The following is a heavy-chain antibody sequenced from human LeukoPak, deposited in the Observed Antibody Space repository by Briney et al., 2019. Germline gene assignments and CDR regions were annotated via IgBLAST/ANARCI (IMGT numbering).Heavy chain of an antibody. CDR3: AYLLDYYDSSGTDY. V-gene: IGHV4-30-4*01. J-gene: IGHJ4*02. CDR1: GGSISSGDYY. Sequence: SETLSLTCTVSGGSISSGDYYWSWIRQPPGKGLESIGYIYYSGSTYYNPSLKSRVTISVDTSKNQFSLKLSSVTAADTAVYYCAYLLDYYDSSGTDYWGQGTLVTVSS. D-gene: IGHD3-22*01. CDR2: IYYSGST.